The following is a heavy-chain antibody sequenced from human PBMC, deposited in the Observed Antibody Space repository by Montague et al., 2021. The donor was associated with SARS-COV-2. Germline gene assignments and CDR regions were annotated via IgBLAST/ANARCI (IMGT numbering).Heavy chain of an antibody. CDR1: GGSISSYY. Sequence: SETLSLTCTVSGGSISSYYWSWIRQPPGKGLEWIGYIYHSGSTNYNPSLKSRVTISVDTSKNQFSLKLSSVTAADTAVYYCARAGSGSHSFYYYYGMDVWGQGTTVTVSS. D-gene: IGHD3-10*01. V-gene: IGHV4-59*08. CDR2: IYHSGST. CDR3: ARAGSGSHSFYYYYGMDV. J-gene: IGHJ6*02.